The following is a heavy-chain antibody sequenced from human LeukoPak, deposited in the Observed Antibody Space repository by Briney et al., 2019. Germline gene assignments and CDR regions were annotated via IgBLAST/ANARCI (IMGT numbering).Heavy chain of an antibody. J-gene: IGHJ4*02. CDR3: ARDEQGYSYGPFDY. V-gene: IGHV4-34*01. CDR2: INHSGST. D-gene: IGHD5-18*01. CDR1: GGSFSGYY. Sequence: SETLSLTCAVYGGSFSGYYWSWIRQPPGKGLEWIGEINHSGSTNYNPSLKSRVTISVDTSKNQFSLKLSSVTAADTAVYYCARDEQGYSYGPFDYWGQGTLVTASS.